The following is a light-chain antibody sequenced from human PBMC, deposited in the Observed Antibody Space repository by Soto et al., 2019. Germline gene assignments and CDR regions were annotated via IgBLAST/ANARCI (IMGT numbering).Light chain of an antibody. Sequence: EIVLTQSPATLSLSPGERATLSCRASQSVSSYLAWYQQKPGQAPRLLIYDASNRATGIPARFSGSGSGTEFTLTISSLQSEDFAVYYCQQHIGWPLTFGGGTKVDIK. CDR3: QQHIGWPLT. CDR1: QSVSSY. V-gene: IGKV3-11*01. CDR2: DAS. J-gene: IGKJ4*01.